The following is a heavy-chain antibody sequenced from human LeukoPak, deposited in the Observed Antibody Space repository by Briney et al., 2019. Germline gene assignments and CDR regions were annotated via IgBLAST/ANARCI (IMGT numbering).Heavy chain of an antibody. CDR1: GFTFSSYA. D-gene: IGHD3-9*01. Sequence: PGGSLRLSCAASGFTFSSYAMSWVRQAPGKGLEWVSAISGSGGSTYYADSVKGRFTISRDNSKNTLYLQMNSLRAEDTAVYYCAKGLKVTYYDILTGRPWGQGTLVTVSS. J-gene: IGHJ5*02. CDR3: AKGLKVTYYDILTGRP. CDR2: ISGSGGST. V-gene: IGHV3-23*01.